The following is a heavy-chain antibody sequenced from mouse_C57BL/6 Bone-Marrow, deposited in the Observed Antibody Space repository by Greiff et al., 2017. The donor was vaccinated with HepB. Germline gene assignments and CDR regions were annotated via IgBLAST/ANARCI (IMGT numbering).Heavy chain of an antibody. CDR3: ASSNYDAY. Sequence: EVHLVESGGGLVKPGGSLKLSCAASGFTFSSYAMSWVRQTPEKRLEWVATISDGGSYTYYPDNVKGRFTISRDNAKNNLYLQMSHLKSEDTAMYYCASSNYDAYWGQGTLVTVSA. D-gene: IGHD2-5*01. V-gene: IGHV5-4*01. CDR1: GFTFSSYA. CDR2: ISDGGSYT. J-gene: IGHJ3*01.